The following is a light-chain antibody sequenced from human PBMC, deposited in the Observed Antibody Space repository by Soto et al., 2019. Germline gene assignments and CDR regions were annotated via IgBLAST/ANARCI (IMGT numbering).Light chain of an antibody. V-gene: IGKV3-20*01. Sequence: IVLTQSPGTLSLSPGERTTLSCRASQSISRYLAWYQQKPGQGPRLLIYGASSRATGTPDRFSGSESWTDFTLTISGLEPEDFAVYYCQQYGSSPWPFGQGTKVDIK. CDR2: GAS. CDR1: QSISRY. J-gene: IGKJ1*01. CDR3: QQYGSSPWP.